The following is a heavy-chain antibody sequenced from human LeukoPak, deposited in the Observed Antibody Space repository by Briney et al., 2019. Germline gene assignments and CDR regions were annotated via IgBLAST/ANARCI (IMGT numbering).Heavy chain of an antibody. Sequence: SETLSLTCAVSGGSFSGYSWSWIRQPPGKGLEWIGEINQSGSTKYNPSLKSRVTISIDTSKSQFSMRLNSVTAADTALYYCARCDSGGWFFDSWGQGALVTVSS. CDR3: ARCDSGGWFFDS. V-gene: IGHV4-34*01. CDR2: INQSGST. CDR1: GGSFSGYS. J-gene: IGHJ5*01. D-gene: IGHD6-19*01.